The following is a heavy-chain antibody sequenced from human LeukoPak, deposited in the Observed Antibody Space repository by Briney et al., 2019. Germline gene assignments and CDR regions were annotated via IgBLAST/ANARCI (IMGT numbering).Heavy chain of an antibody. Sequence: SETLSLTCSVSGGSISSGGYYWNWIRQPPGKGLEWIGYIYHRETTYYNPSLKSRVTMSVDMPKNQFSLKLSSVTAADTAMYYCARGEYSSSYYYYMDVWGKGTTVTVSS. CDR1: GGSISSGGYY. J-gene: IGHJ6*03. V-gene: IGHV4-30-2*01. CDR2: IYHRETT. D-gene: IGHD6-6*01. CDR3: ARGEYSSSYYYYMDV.